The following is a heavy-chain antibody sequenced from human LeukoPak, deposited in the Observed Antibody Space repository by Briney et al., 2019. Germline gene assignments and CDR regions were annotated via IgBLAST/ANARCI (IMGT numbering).Heavy chain of an antibody. V-gene: IGHV3-23*01. CDR2: ISGSGSST. CDR3: AKVFHYGCGSYGSFEN. J-gene: IGHJ4*02. CDR1: GFTLRSDA. Sequence: AGSLRLSCAASGFTLRSDAMSWVRQAPRKGLEWVSGISGSGSSTYYADSVKGRFTISRDNSKNTLYLQMNGLRADDTALYYCAKVFHYGCGSYGSFENWGQGTLVTVSS. D-gene: IGHD3-10*01.